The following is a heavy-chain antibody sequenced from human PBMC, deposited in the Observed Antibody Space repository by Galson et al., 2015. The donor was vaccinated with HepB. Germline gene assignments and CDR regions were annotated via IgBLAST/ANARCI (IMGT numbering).Heavy chain of an antibody. D-gene: IGHD3-22*01. Sequence: SLRLSCAASGFTFSSYAMSWVRQAPGKGLEWVSAISGSGGSTYYAGSVKGRFTISRDNSKNTLYLQMNSLRAEDTAVYYCAKDAPVAGGYYDSSGYFDYWGQGTLVTVSS. V-gene: IGHV3-23*01. CDR1: GFTFSSYA. CDR3: AKDAPVAGGYYDSSGYFDY. CDR2: ISGSGGST. J-gene: IGHJ4*02.